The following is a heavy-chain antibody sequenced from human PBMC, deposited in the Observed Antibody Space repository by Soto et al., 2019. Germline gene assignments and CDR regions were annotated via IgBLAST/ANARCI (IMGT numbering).Heavy chain of an antibody. CDR3: ASEIPWDYYDSSDYF. CDR1: GFTFSRYS. D-gene: IGHD3-22*01. CDR2: ISSSSGTI. V-gene: IGHV3-48*02. J-gene: IGHJ4*02. Sequence: EVQLVESGGGLVQPGGSLRLSCAASGFTFSRYSMNWVRQAPGKGLEWVSYISSSSGTIYYADSVKGRFTISRDNAKNSLYLQMNSLRDEDTAVYYCASEIPWDYYDSSDYFWGQGTLVTVSS.